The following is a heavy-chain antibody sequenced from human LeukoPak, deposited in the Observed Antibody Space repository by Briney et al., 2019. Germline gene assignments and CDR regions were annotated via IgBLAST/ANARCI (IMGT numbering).Heavy chain of an antibody. CDR3: ARDSTPYSSSWYLPSY. D-gene: IGHD6-13*01. CDR1: GGSYSGYY. Sequence: SETLSLTCAVYGGSYSGYYWSWIRQLPGKGLEWIGEINHSGSTNYNPSLKSRVTISVDMSKNQFSLKLSSVTAADTAVYYCARDSTPYSSSWYLPSYLGQGTLVTLSS. J-gene: IGHJ4*02. V-gene: IGHV4-34*01. CDR2: INHSGST.